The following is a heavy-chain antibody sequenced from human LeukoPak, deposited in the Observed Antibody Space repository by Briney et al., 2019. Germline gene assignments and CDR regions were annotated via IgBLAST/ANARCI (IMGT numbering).Heavy chain of an antibody. CDR1: GVTVSSNY. V-gene: IGHV3-53*01. J-gene: IGHJ3*02. Sequence: GGSLRLSCAASGVTVSSNYMSWVRQAPGKGLEWVSVIYSGGSTHYADSVKGRFTLSRDTSKNTLYLQMNSLRAEDTAVYYCARPRYGSSWYAFDIWGQGTIVTVSS. D-gene: IGHD6-13*01. CDR2: IYSGGST. CDR3: ARPRYGSSWYAFDI.